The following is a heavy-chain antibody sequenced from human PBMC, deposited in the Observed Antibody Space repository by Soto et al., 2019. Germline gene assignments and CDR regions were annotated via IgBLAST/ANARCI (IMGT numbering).Heavy chain of an antibody. Sequence: SETLSLTCAVAGGSIGGGGCSRSWIRQPPGKGLEWIGYIYHSGSTYYNPSLKSRVTISVDRSKNQFSLKLSSVTAADTAVYYCTTDLPILPPQVAYWGQGTLVPVSS. D-gene: IGHD1-26*01. CDR2: IYHSGST. CDR3: TTDLPILPPQVAY. J-gene: IGHJ4*02. V-gene: IGHV4-30-2*01. CDR1: GGSIGGGGCS.